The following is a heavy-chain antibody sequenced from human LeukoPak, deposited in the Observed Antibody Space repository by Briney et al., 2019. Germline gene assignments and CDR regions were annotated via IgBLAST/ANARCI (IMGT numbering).Heavy chain of an antibody. V-gene: IGHV4-31*03. Sequence: SETLSLTCTVSGGSISSGGYYWSWIRQHPGKGLEWIGYIYYSGSTYYNPSLKSRVTISVDTSKNQFSLKLSSVTAADTAVYYCAREDSGPIDYWGQGTLVTVSS. J-gene: IGHJ4*02. CDR3: AREDSGPIDY. CDR1: GGSISSGGYY. CDR2: IYYSGST. D-gene: IGHD1-26*01.